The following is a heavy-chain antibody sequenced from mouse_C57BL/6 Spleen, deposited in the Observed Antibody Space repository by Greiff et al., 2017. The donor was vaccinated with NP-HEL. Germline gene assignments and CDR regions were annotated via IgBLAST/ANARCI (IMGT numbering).Heavy chain of an antibody. CDR1: GYSITSGYY. CDR3: AREPYGSSPSYAMDY. CDR2: ISYDGSN. Sequence: VQLKESGPGLVKPSQSLSLTCSVTGYSITSGYYWNWIRQFPGNKLEWMGYISYDGSNNYNPSLKNRISITRDTSKNQFFLKLNSVTTEDTATYYCAREPYGSSPSYAMDYWGQGTSVTVSS. J-gene: IGHJ4*01. D-gene: IGHD1-1*01. V-gene: IGHV3-6*01.